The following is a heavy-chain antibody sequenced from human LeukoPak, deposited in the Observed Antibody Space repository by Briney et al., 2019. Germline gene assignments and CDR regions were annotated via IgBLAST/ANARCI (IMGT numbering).Heavy chain of an antibody. CDR3: ARGGYYFDSDGIDY. V-gene: IGHV4-34*12. CDR1: GGSFSGYY. J-gene: IGHJ4*02. CDR2: IIHSGTT. Sequence: PSETLSLTCAVYGGSFSGYYWTWIRQSPGKGLEWIGEIIHSGTTYYNPSLNSRLTMSIDTSNNQFSLRLSSVTAADTAIYYCARGGYYFDSDGIDYWGPGTLVIASS. D-gene: IGHD3-22*01.